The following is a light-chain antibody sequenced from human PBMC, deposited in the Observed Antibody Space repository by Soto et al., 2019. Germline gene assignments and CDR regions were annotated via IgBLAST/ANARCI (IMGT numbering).Light chain of an antibody. CDR3: QQYGSSPWT. Sequence: EIVLTQSPGTLSLSPGERATLSCRASQSVGSSYLAWYQQIPGQAPRLLIYDASSRAADIPDRFSGSGSGTDFTLIISRLEPEDFAVYYCQQYGSSPWTFGQGTKVEIK. J-gene: IGKJ1*01. CDR2: DAS. V-gene: IGKV3-20*01. CDR1: QSVGSSY.